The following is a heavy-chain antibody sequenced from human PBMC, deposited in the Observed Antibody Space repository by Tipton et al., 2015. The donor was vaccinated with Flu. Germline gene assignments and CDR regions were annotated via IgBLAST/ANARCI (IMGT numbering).Heavy chain of an antibody. CDR2: IIPIFGTA. CDR3: ARPSASFIVVVPAAMDGGAFDI. V-gene: IGHV1-69*01. J-gene: IGHJ3*02. Sequence: QVQLVQSGAEVKKPGSSVKVSCKASGGTFSSYAISWVRQAPGQGLEWMGGIIPIFGTANYAQKFQGRVTITADESTSTAYMELSSLRSEDTAVYYCARPSASFIVVVPAAMDGGAFDIWGQGTMVTVSS. CDR1: GGTFSSYA. D-gene: IGHD2-2*01.